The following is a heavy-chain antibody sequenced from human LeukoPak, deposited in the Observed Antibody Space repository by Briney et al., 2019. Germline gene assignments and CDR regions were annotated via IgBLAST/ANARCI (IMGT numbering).Heavy chain of an antibody. V-gene: IGHV4-39*01. Sequence: PSETVSLTCTVSGGSISSSSYYWAWIRQPPGKGLEWIGSSYYSGSTYYNPSLKSRVTISVDTSKNQFSLKLSSVTAADTAVYYCARQPIVGATVVDYWGQGTLVTVSS. J-gene: IGHJ4*02. D-gene: IGHD1-26*01. CDR1: GGSISSSSYY. CDR3: ARQPIVGATVVDY. CDR2: SYYSGST.